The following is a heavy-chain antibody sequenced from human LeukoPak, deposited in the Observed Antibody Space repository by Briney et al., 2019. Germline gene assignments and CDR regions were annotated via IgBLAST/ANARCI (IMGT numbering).Heavy chain of an antibody. CDR3: ARRKGGGSWTVDY. J-gene: IGHJ4*02. CDR1: GGSFSGYY. V-gene: IGHV4-34*01. CDR2: INHSGST. D-gene: IGHD2-15*01. Sequence: SETLSLTCAVSGGSFSGYYWSWIRQPPGKGLEWIGEINHSGSTNYNPSLKSRVTISVDTSKNQFSLKLSSVTAADTAVYYCARRKGGGSWTVDYWGQGTLVTVSS.